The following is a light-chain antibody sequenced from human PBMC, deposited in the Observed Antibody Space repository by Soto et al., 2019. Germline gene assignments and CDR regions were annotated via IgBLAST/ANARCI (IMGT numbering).Light chain of an antibody. CDR1: QRVSSY. CDR3: QQRSNCPPIT. Sequence: EIVLPQSPATLSLSPGERATLSCRASQRVSSYVACYQQKPGQAPRLLIYDASNRATGIPARFSGSGSGTDFTRTISSLVPKDFAVYYCQQRSNCPPITFGQGTRLDIK. V-gene: IGKV3-11*01. J-gene: IGKJ5*01. CDR2: DAS.